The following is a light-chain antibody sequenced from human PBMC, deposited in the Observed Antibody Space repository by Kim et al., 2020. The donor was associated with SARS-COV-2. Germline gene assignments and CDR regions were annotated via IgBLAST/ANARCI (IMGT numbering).Light chain of an antibody. CDR1: QSVSSQ. Sequence: EIVLTQSPATLSLSPGERATLSCRASQSVSSQLAWYQQTPGQAPRLLIYDASNRATGIPARFSGSGSETDFTLTISSLEPEDFAVYYCQQRSNWPVTFGQGTKVDIK. CDR3: QQRSNWPVT. CDR2: DAS. V-gene: IGKV3-11*01. J-gene: IGKJ1*01.